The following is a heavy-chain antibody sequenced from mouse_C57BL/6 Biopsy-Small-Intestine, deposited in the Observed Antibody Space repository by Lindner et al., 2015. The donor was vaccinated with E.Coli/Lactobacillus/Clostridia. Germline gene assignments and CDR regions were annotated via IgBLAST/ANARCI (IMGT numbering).Heavy chain of an antibody. CDR2: IDPENGDT. J-gene: IGHJ3*01. V-gene: IGHV14-1*01. CDR1: GFNIKDDY. CDR3: TTFTTGFAY. D-gene: IGHD1-1*01. Sequence: VQLQESGAELVKPGASVKLSCTASGFNIKDDYMHWVKQRPEQGLEWIGWIDPENGDTEYAPKFQGKATMTADTSSNTAYLQLSSLTSEDTAVYYCTTFTTGFAYWGQGTLVTVSA.